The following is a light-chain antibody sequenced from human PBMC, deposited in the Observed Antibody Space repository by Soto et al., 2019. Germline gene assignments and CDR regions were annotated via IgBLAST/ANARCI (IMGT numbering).Light chain of an antibody. J-gene: IGLJ2*01. CDR2: GNS. CDR3: QSYDSSLSDVV. V-gene: IGLV1-40*01. Sequence: QSVLTQPPSVSGAPGQRVTISCTGSSSNIGAGYDVHWYQQLPGTAPKLLIYGNSNRPSGVPDRFSGSKSGTSAYLAITGLQAGDEADYYCQSYDSSLSDVVFGGGTKLTVL. CDR1: SSNIGAGYD.